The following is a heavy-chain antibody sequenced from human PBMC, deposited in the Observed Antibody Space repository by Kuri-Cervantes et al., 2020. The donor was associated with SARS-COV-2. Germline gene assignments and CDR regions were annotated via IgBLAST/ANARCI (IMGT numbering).Heavy chain of an antibody. CDR1: GFTFDDYA. Sequence: SLKISCAASGFTFDDYAMHWVRQAPGKGLEWVSGISWNSGSIGYADSVKGRFTISRDNSKNTLYLQMNSLRAEDTAVYYCAKAVRRIAAARYDFDYWGQGTLVTVSS. CDR3: AKAVRRIAAARYDFDY. J-gene: IGHJ4*02. D-gene: IGHD6-13*01. CDR2: ISWNSGSI. V-gene: IGHV3-9*01.